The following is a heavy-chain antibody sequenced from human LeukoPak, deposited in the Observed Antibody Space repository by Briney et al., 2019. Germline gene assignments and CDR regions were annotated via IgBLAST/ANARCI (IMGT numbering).Heavy chain of an antibody. Sequence: ASVKVSCKASGYTFTSYGISWVRQAPGQGLEWMGWISAYNGNTNYAQKLQGRVTMTTDTSTSTAYMELRSLRSDDTVVYYCARNYYDILTGYGSDYYYGMDVWGQGTTVTVSS. J-gene: IGHJ6*02. V-gene: IGHV1-18*01. D-gene: IGHD3-9*01. CDR1: GYTFTSYG. CDR2: ISAYNGNT. CDR3: ARNYYDILTGYGSDYYYGMDV.